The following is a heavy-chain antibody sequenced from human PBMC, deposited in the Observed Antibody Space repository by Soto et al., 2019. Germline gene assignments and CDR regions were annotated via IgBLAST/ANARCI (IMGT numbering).Heavy chain of an antibody. CDR3: ARHYTPLGYRPESGGRDV. J-gene: IGHJ6*01. D-gene: IGHD5-18*01. CDR2: IKPNSGGT. V-gene: IGHV1-2*02. Sequence: GSVKVSCEASGYTLTGYFMHWVRQAPGQGLEWMGWIKPNSGGTNCAQKFQGRVTMTRDTSISTAYMELSRLRSDDTAVYYCARHYTPLGYRPESGGRDVWGQGNTVTF. CDR1: GYTLTGYF.